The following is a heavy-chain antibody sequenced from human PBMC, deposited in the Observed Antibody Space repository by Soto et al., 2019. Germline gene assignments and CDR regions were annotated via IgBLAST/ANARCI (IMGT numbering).Heavy chain of an antibody. V-gene: IGHV1-18*01. CDR3: ARAKVLITPNWFDP. Sequence: SVKVSCKASGYTFTTYGITWVRQAPGQGLEYIGWISTYNGNTDFAQRVQNRVTFTTDTSTNTAYMELRSLRPDDTAIYYCARAKVLITPNWFDPWGQGTLVTVSS. CDR1: GYTFTTYG. CDR2: ISTYNGNT. D-gene: IGHD3-22*01. J-gene: IGHJ5*02.